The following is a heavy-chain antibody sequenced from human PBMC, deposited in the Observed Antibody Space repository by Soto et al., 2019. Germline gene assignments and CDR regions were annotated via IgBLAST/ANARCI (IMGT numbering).Heavy chain of an antibody. V-gene: IGHV1-69*01. CDR3: ARSHGSSTSLEIYYYYYYGMDV. D-gene: IGHD2-2*01. J-gene: IGHJ6*02. CDR1: GGTFSSYA. Sequence: QVQLVQSGAEVKKPGSSVKVSCKASGGTFSSYAISWVRQAPGQGLEWMGGIIPISDTTNNAQKFQGRVTITADESTSTAYMELSSPRSEDTAVYYCARSHGSSTSLEIYYYYYYGMDVWGQGTTVTVSS. CDR2: IIPISDTT.